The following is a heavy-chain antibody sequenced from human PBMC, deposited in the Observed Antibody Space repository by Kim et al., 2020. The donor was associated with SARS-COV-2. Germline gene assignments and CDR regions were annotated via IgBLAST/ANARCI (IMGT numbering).Heavy chain of an antibody. CDR1: GFTFSTYA. Sequence: GGSLRLSCAASGFTFSTYAMAWVRQAPGKGLEWVSGVSGGGGSTFYADSVKGRFTISRDNSKNTLYLQMNSLRAEDTAVYYCAKDQAVVLPAALDSWGQGTLVTVSS. CDR2: VSGGGGST. V-gene: IGHV3-23*01. J-gene: IGHJ4*02. D-gene: IGHD2-2*01. CDR3: AKDQAVVLPAALDS.